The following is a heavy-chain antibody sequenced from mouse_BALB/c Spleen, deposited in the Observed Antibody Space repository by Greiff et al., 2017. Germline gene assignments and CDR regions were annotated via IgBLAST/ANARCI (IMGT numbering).Heavy chain of an antibody. J-gene: IGHJ4*01. Sequence: QVQLKESGAELVRPGTSVKISCKASGYTFTNYWLGWVKQRPGHGLEWIGDIYPGGGYTNYNEKFKGKATLTADTSSSTAYMQLSSLTSEDSAVYFCARWRAYYRYESAMDYWGQGTSVTVS. CDR3: ARWRAYYRYESAMDY. V-gene: IGHV1-63*02. CDR2: IYPGGGYT. CDR1: GYTFTNYW. D-gene: IGHD2-14*01.